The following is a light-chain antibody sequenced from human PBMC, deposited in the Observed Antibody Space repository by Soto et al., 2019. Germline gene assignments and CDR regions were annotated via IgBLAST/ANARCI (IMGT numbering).Light chain of an antibody. CDR2: AAS. Sequence: EVVLTQSPATLSLSPGESATLSCRASQNVGHNLAWYQQTPGQAPRLLIYAASDRATGIQARFRGSGSDTDFTLTITSVEPEDFAVYYCQQRSRWPRDTFGQGTKLEIK. J-gene: IGKJ2*01. CDR3: QQRSRWPRDT. V-gene: IGKV3-11*01. CDR1: QNVGHN.